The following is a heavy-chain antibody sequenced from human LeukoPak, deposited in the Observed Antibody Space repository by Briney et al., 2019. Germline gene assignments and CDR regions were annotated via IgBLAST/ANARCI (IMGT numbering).Heavy chain of an antibody. D-gene: IGHD5-12*01. CDR3: ARGSQDILDPNCFDP. Sequence: SETLSLTCTVSGYSISSVYYWGWIRQPPGKGLEWIGSIYHTGNTYYNPSLKSRVTISVDTSKNQFSLKLSSVTAADTAFYFCARGSQDILDPNCFDPWGQGTLVTVSS. J-gene: IGHJ5*02. CDR2: IYHTGNT. CDR1: GYSISSVYY. V-gene: IGHV4-38-2*02.